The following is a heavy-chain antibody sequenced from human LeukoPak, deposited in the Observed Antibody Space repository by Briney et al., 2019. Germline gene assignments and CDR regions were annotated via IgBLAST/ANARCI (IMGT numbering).Heavy chain of an antibody. J-gene: IGHJ6*03. CDR1: GFSFSDSY. D-gene: IGHD3-22*01. CDR2: ISPSSHDI. V-gene: IGHV3-11*04. Sequence: GGSLRLSCVVSGFSFSDSYMTWLRQTPGKGLESLAYISPSSHDIYYADSVKGRFTISRDNARTSLYLQMNSLRADDTAVYYCARSRYDLPYYYYFYMDVWGKGTTVTISS. CDR3: ARSRYDLPYYYYFYMDV.